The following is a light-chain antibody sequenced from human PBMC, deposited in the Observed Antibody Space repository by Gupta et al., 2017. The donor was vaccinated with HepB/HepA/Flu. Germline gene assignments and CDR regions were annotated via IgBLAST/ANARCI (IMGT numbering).Light chain of an antibody. CDR3: QQEGSSPVT. V-gene: IGKV3D-20*01. Sequence: ELVLTQSPATLSLSPGERATLSCGASQSVRNSYLDWYQQRPGLAPRLLIYDASKRATGIPVRFSGSGSGTDFTLTIRRLEPEDFAVYHCQQEGSSPVTFGWGTKVEIK. J-gene: IGKJ4*01. CDR2: DAS. CDR1: QSVRNSY.